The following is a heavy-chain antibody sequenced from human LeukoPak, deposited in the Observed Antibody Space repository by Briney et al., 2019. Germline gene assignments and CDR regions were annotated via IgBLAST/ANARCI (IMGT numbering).Heavy chain of an antibody. V-gene: IGHV3-30-3*01. CDR1: GFTFSSYA. D-gene: IGHD3-22*01. CDR3: AKGYDSSGYTFDY. CDR2: ISYDGSNK. J-gene: IGHJ4*02. Sequence: GGSLRLSCAASGFTFSSYAMHWVRQAPGKGLEWVAVISYDGSNKYYADSVKGRFSISRDNSKNTLYLQMNSLRAEDTAVYYCAKGYDSSGYTFDYWGQGTLVTVSS.